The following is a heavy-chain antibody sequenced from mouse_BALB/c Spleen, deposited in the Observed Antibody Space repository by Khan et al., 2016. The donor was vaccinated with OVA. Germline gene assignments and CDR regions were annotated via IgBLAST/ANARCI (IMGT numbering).Heavy chain of an antibody. CDR1: GFTFTSYG. J-gene: IGHJ2*01. CDR2: IYPGNGYT. V-gene: IGHV1S134*01. D-gene: IGHD2-14*01. CDR3: AAAYYRNYFDY. Sequence: EVQLQESGAELGRPGSSVKLSCKTSGFTFTSYGIKWVKQRPGQGLEWIGYIYPGNGYTVYNEKFQGKATLNSDTSASTAYMQFRSLTSEDSAIYFCAAAYYRNYFDYWGQGTTLTVSS.